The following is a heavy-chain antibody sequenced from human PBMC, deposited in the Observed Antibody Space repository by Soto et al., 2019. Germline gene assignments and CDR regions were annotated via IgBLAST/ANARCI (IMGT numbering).Heavy chain of an antibody. CDR2: ISWNSGSI. Sequence: PGGSLRLSCAASGFTFDDYAMHWVRQAPGKGLEWVSGISWNSGSIGYADSVKGRFTISRDNAKNSLYLQMNSLRAEDTALYYCAKDSQPNYGSGSLGGWFDPWGQGTLVTVSS. CDR1: GFTFDDYA. D-gene: IGHD3-10*01. CDR3: AKDSQPNYGSGSLGGWFDP. J-gene: IGHJ5*02. V-gene: IGHV3-9*01.